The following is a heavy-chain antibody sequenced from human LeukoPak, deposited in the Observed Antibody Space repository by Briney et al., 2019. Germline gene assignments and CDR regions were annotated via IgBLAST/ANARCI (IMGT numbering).Heavy chain of an antibody. CDR3: ARDYVPDYYYYGVDV. CDR1: GFTFSSYG. D-gene: IGHD3-16*01. J-gene: IGHJ6*02. V-gene: IGHV3-33*01. Sequence: GGSLRLSCAASGFTFSSYGMHWVRQAPGQGLEWVAVIWYDGSNKYYADSVKGRFTISRDNSKNTLYLQMNSLRAEDTAVYYCARDYVPDYYYYGVDVWGQRTMLTVSS. CDR2: IWYDGSNK.